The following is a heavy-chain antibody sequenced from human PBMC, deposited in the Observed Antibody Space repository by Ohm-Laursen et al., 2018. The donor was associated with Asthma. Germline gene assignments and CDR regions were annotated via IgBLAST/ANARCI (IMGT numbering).Heavy chain of an antibody. V-gene: IGHV4-30-4*02. CDR3: ARDEATYYYDSSGYLD. Sequence: SDTLSLTCTVSGGSIGSDDYYWSWIRQPPGKGLEWIGYIYHSVSTYYSPSLKSRVTISGDTSKNQFSLNLSFVTAADTAMYYCARDEATYYYDSSGYLDWGQGTLVTVSS. J-gene: IGHJ4*02. CDR2: IYHSVST. CDR1: GGSIGSDDYY. D-gene: IGHD3-22*01.